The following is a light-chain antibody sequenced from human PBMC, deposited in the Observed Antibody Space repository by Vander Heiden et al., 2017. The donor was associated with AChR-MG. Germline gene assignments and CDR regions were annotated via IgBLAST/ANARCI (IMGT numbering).Light chain of an antibody. V-gene: IGLV2-14*03. J-gene: IGLJ2*01. CDR3: SSYTSSTTVV. CDR2: DVQ. CDR1: SNDVGAYNY. Sequence: SAMPQPASVSGPPGQSTTTSCTGTSNDVGAYNYVTWYQQHPGRAPELMVYDVQIRPSGVSNRFSCSKSGNTASLTVSGLQAEDEADYYCSSYTSSTTVVFGGGTKLTVL.